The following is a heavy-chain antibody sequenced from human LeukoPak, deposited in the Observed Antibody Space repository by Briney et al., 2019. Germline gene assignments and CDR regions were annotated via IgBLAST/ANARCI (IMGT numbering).Heavy chain of an antibody. D-gene: IGHD6-19*01. CDR3: ARHLGSGWTGDDY. V-gene: IGHV5-10-1*01. Sequence: GGSRQISCKGSGSLFTSYWISGVRQMPGKGLEWRGRIDPSDSYTNYSPSFQGHVTISADKSISTAYLQWSSLKASDTAMYYCARHLGSGWTGDDYWGQGTLVTVSS. J-gene: IGHJ4*02. CDR2: IDPSDSYT. CDR1: GSLFTSYW.